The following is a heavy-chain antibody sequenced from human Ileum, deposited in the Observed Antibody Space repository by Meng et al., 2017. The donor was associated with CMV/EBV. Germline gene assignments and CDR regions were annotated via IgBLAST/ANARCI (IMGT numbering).Heavy chain of an antibody. CDR1: GFTLRSDW. CDR3: VGASRPLDY. Sequence: GESLKISCVGSGFTLRSDWMAWVRQAPGKGLEWVANIKHEGSEIYYVDSVKGRFTVSRDNAKNSLYLQMNSLRVEDTAVYYCVGASRPLDYWGQGTLVTVSS. D-gene: IGHD6-13*01. CDR2: IKHEGSEI. V-gene: IGHV3-7*01. J-gene: IGHJ4*02.